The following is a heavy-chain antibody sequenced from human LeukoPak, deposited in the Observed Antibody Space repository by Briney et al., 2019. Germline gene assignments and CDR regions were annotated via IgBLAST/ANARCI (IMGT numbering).Heavy chain of an antibody. V-gene: IGHV4-59*01. J-gene: IGHJ5*02. D-gene: IGHD3-22*01. CDR1: GGSFSGYY. CDR3: ARERRRGADSSGYYWFDP. Sequence: SETLSLTCAVYGGSFSGYYWSWIRQPPGKGLEWIGYIYYSGSTNYNPSLKSRVTISVDTSKNQFSLKLSSVTAADTAVYYCARERRRGADSSGYYWFDPWGQGTLVTVSS. CDR2: IYYSGST.